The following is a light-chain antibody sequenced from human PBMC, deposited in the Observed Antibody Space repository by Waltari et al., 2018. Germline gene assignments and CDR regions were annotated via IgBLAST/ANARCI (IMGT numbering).Light chain of an antibody. Sequence: QSALTQPASVSGSPGQSIIISCTGTSSDVGSYNLVSWYQQHPGKALKLMLYEVSKWPSGVSNRFSGSKSGNTASLTISGLQAEDEADYYCCSYAGSSTLIFGGVTKLTVL. CDR2: EVS. J-gene: IGLJ2*01. CDR1: SSDVGSYNL. CDR3: CSYAGSSTLI. V-gene: IGLV2-23*02.